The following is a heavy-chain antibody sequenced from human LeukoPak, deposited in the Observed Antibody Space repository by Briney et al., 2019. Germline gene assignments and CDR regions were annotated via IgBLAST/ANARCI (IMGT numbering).Heavy chain of an antibody. J-gene: IGHJ3*02. Sequence: ASVKVSWKVSGYTLSDLAMHWVRQAPGKGLEWMGGLDPEDGEAIYAQPLQGRVTMTEDTSSDTAYMVLSSLRSEDTAVYYCATRNFGDYGAFDIWGQGTMVTVSS. CDR3: ATRNFGDYGAFDI. CDR1: GYTLSDLA. V-gene: IGHV1-24*01. CDR2: LDPEDGEA. D-gene: IGHD4-17*01.